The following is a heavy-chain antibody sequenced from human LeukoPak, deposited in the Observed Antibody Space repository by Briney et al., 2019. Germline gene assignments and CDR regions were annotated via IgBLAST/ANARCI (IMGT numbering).Heavy chain of an antibody. Sequence: GASVRVSCKASGYTFTGYYMHWVRQAPGQGLEWMGIINPSGGTTSYAQNFQGRVTMTTDTSTSTAYMELRSLRSDDTAVYYCATTYYYDSSGYYYDYWGQGTLVTVSS. J-gene: IGHJ4*02. CDR3: ATTYYYDSSGYYYDY. V-gene: IGHV1-46*01. CDR2: INPSGGTT. D-gene: IGHD3-22*01. CDR1: GYTFTGYY.